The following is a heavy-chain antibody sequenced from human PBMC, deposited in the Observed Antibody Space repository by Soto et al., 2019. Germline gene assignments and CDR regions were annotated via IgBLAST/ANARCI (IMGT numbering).Heavy chain of an antibody. CDR3: ARGRYGDY. V-gene: IGHV1-18*01. D-gene: IGHD1-1*01. CDR2: ISAHNGNT. J-gene: IGHJ4*02. Sequence: VQLVQSGAEVKKPGASVKVSCKASGYTFTSHGITWVRQAPGQGLEWMGWISAHNGNTDYAQKLQGRVIVTRDTSTSTAYMELRSLISDDTAVYYCARGRYGDYWGQGALVTVSS. CDR1: GYTFTSHG.